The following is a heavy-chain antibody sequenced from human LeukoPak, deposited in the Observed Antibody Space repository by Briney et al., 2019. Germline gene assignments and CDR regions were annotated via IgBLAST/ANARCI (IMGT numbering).Heavy chain of an antibody. Sequence: GGSLRLSCAASGFTFSNARMNWVRQAPGKGLEWVGRIKTKTDDGATDYSAPVKGRFTISRDDSKTTLYLQMNGLKTEDTTIYYCTTYVGATAYWGQGTLVTVSS. CDR2: IKTKTDDGAT. J-gene: IGHJ4*02. V-gene: IGHV3-15*01. D-gene: IGHD1-26*01. CDR3: TTYVGATAY. CDR1: GFTFSNAR.